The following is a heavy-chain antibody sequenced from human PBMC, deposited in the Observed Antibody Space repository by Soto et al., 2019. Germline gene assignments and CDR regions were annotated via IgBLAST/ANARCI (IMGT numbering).Heavy chain of an antibody. J-gene: IGHJ4*02. CDR3: ARVNRGWELLAPDY. V-gene: IGHV3-33*01. Sequence: QVQLVESGGGVVQPGRSLRLSCAASGFTFSSYGMHWVRQAPGKGLEWVAVIWYDGSNKYYADSVKGRFTISRDNSKNTLYLQMNSLRAEDTAVYYCARVNRGWELLAPDYWGQGTLVTVSS. CDR2: IWYDGSNK. D-gene: IGHD1-26*01. CDR1: GFTFSSYG.